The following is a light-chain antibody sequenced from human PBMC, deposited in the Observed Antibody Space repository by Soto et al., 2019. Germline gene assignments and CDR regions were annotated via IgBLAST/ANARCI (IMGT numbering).Light chain of an antibody. J-gene: IGKJ2*01. CDR1: QSVSSSY. V-gene: IGKV3-20*01. CDR2: GAS. CDR3: QQYNNWPRT. Sequence: EVVLTQSPGTLSLSPVERAALSCRASQSVSSSYLAWYQQKPGQAPRLLIYGASGRATGIPDRFGGSGSGTEFTLTIGSLQSDDFAVYYCQQYNNWPRTFGQGTKVDI.